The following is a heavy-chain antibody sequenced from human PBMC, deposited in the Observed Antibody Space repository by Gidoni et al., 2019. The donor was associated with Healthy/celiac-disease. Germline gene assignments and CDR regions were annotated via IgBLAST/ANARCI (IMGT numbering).Heavy chain of an antibody. CDR3: SRDSIAARPDWGLDY. CDR1: GFSLSTSGMR. J-gene: IGHJ4*02. CDR2: IDVDDDK. V-gene: IGHV2-70*04. Sequence: QVTLKESGPALVKPTQTLTLTCTFSGFSLSTSGMRVSWIRHPPGKALEWLARIDVDDDKFSSTSLKTRLTISKDTSKNQVVLTMTNMDPVETATYYWSRDSIAARPDWGLDYWGQGTLVTVSS. D-gene: IGHD6-6*01.